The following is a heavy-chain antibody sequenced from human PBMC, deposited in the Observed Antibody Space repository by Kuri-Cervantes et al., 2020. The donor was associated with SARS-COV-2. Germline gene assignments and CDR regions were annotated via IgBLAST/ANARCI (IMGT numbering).Heavy chain of an antibody. CDR3: ARVHPDIEVVPAAHNWFDP. J-gene: IGHJ5*02. CDR2: INHSGST. Sequence: SETLSLTCTVSGGSISSYYWSWIRQPPGKGLEWIGEINHSGSTNYNPSLKSRVTISVDTSKNQFPLKLSSVTAADTAVYYCARVHPDIEVVPAAHNWFDPWGQGTLVTVSS. V-gene: IGHV4-34*01. CDR1: GGSISSYY. D-gene: IGHD2-2*01.